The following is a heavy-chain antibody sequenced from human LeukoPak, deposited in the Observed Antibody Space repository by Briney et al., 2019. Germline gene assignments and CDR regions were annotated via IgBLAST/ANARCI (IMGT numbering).Heavy chain of an antibody. CDR2: IIPIFGTA. V-gene: IGHV1-69*05. CDR1: GGTFSSYA. D-gene: IGHD1-26*01. Sequence: ASVKVSCKASGGTFSSYAISWVRQAPGQGVEWMGRIIPIFGTANYAQKFQGRVTITTDEATSTAYMELRSLRSEDTAVYYCASGEPYSGSYGDYWGQGTLVTVSS. CDR3: ASGEPYSGSYGDY. J-gene: IGHJ4*02.